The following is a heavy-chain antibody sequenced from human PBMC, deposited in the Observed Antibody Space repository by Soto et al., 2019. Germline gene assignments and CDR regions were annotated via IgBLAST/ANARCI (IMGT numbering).Heavy chain of an antibody. V-gene: IGHV1-2*02. CDR2: INPKSEGT. CDR1: GYTFSGYY. Sequence: QVQLVQSGAEVKKPGASVKVSCKASGYTFSGYYIQWVRQAPGQGLEWMGWINPKSEGTSFAQKFQGRLTITRDTSINSAYMALSRLTSDDTAVYYCARPCESAEYCRGGSCYGPSVHAFDLLGQGTLVTVSS. CDR3: ARPCESAEYCRGGSCYGPSVHAFDL. J-gene: IGHJ3*01. D-gene: IGHD2-15*01.